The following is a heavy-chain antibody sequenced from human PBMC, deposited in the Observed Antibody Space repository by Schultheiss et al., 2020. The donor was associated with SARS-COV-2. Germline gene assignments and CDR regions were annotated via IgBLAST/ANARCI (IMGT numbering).Heavy chain of an antibody. D-gene: IGHD6-19*01. Sequence: SETLSLTCTVSGGSISSSSYYWGWIRQPPGKGLEWIGSIYTSGSTNYNPSLKSRVTISVDTSKNQFSLKLSSVTAADTAVYYCARIPTIAVAGTLGYYYYGMDVWGQGTTVTVSS. CDR3: ARIPTIAVAGTLGYYYYGMDV. CDR1: GGSISSSSYY. CDR2: IYTSGST. V-gene: IGHV4-39*07. J-gene: IGHJ6*02.